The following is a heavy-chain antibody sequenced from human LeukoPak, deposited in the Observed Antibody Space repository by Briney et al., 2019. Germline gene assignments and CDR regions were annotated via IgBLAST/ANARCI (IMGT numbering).Heavy chain of an antibody. D-gene: IGHD2-2*01. J-gene: IGHJ4*02. CDR1: GGSISSSSYY. CDR3: ARQLGYCSSTSCYADKVDY. CDR2: IYYSGST. V-gene: IGHV4-39*01. Sequence: PSETLSLTCTVSGGSISSSSYYWGWIRQPPGKGLEWIGSIYYSGSTYYNPSLKSRVTISVNTSKNQFSLKLSSVTAADTAVYYCARQLGYCSSTSCYADKVDYWGQGTLVTVSS.